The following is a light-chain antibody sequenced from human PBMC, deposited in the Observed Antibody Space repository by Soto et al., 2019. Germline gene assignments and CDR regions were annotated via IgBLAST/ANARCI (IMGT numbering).Light chain of an antibody. J-gene: IGLJ2*01. CDR1: SSDVGNYYL. Sequence: QSALTQPASVSGSPGQSITISCTGTSSDVGNYYLVSWYQQHPGEAPKLMIYEGFKRPSGVSNRFSGSKSGNTASLTISGLQAEDEADYYCCSYATRTTLVVFGGGTKLTVL. CDR2: EGF. V-gene: IGLV2-23*01. CDR3: CSYATRTTLVV.